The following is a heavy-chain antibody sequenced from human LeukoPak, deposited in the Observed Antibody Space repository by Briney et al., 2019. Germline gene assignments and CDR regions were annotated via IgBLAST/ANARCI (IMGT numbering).Heavy chain of an antibody. CDR2: IYTSGST. V-gene: IGHV4-61*02. CDR1: GGSISSGSYY. J-gene: IGHJ4*02. Sequence: SETLSLTCTVSGGSISSGSYYWSWIWQPAGKGLEWIGRIYTSGSTNYNPSLKSRVTISVDTSKNQFSLKLSSVTAADTAVYYCVRQRGSGTYSFDYWGQGTLVTVSS. D-gene: IGHD3-10*01. CDR3: VRQRGSGTYSFDY.